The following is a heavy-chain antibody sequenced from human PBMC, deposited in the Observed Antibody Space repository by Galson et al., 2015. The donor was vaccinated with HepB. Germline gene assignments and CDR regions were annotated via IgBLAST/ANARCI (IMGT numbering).Heavy chain of an antibody. CDR3: ARGGITIFGVGMDYFDS. V-gene: IGHV3-66*01. CDR2: IYSGGGT. D-gene: IGHD3-3*01. Sequence: SLRLSCAASGFTVSSSYMSWVRQAPGKGLEWISVIYSGGGTYHADSVKGRFTVSRDKSKNTLYLQMNSLRAEDTAVYYCARGGITIFGVGMDYFDSWGQGTLVTVSS. J-gene: IGHJ4*02. CDR1: GFTVSSSY.